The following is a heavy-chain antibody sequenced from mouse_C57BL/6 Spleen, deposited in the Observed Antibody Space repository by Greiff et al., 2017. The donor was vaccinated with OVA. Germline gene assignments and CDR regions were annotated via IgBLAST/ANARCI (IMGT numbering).Heavy chain of an antibody. Sequence: EVQLQQSGPELVKPGASVKISCKASGYTFTDYYMNWVKQSHGKSLEWIGDINPNNGGTSYNQKFKGKATLTVDKSSSTAYMELRSLTSEDSAVYYCAKGLLYDGYPYYFDDWGQGTTLTVSS. CDR3: AKGLLYDGYPYYFDD. J-gene: IGHJ2*01. V-gene: IGHV1-26*01. CDR2: INPNNGGT. CDR1: GYTFTDYY. D-gene: IGHD2-3*01.